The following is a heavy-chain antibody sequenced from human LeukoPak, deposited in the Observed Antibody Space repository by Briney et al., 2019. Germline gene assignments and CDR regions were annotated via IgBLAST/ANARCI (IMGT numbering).Heavy chain of an antibody. D-gene: IGHD6-19*01. J-gene: IGHJ3*01. Sequence: GGSLTLSCSASGFTVSSYAMHWVRQAPGKGLEYVSTINTNGDTYYADSVKGRFTISRDNSKITLYLQMSSLRAEDTAVYYCVKSHTLAGARIDAFDVWGQGTMVTVSS. CDR1: GFTVSSYA. V-gene: IGHV3-64D*08. CDR3: VKSHTLAGARIDAFDV. CDR2: INTNGDT.